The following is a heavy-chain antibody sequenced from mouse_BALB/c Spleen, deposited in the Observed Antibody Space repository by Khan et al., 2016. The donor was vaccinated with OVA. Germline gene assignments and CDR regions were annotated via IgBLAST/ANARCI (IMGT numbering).Heavy chain of an antibody. J-gene: IGHJ3*01. CDR3: ANATFGWFAY. V-gene: IGHV5-9-3*01. CDR1: GFTFSSFV. Sequence: EVQLVESGGVLLEPGGSLKLSCAASGFTFSSFVMSWVRQTPEKRLEWVATISSAATYTYYTDSVKGRFTISRDNAKNTLYLQMNSLRSDDTAIYFCANATFGWFAYWGQGTLVTVST. D-gene: IGHD1-1*01. CDR2: ISSAATYT.